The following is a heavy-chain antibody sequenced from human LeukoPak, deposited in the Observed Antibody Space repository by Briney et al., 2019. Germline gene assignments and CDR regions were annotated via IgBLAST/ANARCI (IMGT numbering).Heavy chain of an antibody. CDR3: ARTLYGDYRYYYYYMDV. J-gene: IGHJ6*03. D-gene: IGHD4-17*01. Sequence: SETLSLTCAVYGGSFSGYYWSWIRQPPGKGLEWIGEINHSGSTNYNPSLKSRVTISVDTSKNQFSLKLSSVTAADTAVYYCARTLYGDYRYYYYYMDVWGKGATVTVSS. V-gene: IGHV4-34*01. CDR1: GGSFSGYY. CDR2: INHSGST.